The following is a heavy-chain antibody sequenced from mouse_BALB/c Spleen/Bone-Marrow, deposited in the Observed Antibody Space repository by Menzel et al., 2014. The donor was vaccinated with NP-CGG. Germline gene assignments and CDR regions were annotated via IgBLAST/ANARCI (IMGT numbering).Heavy chain of an antibody. V-gene: IGHV14-3*02. D-gene: IGHD1-3*01. CDR1: GFNIKDTY. CDR3: AKYNYGLYFDV. CDR2: IDPANGNT. Sequence: VHLQQPGAELVKPGASVKLSCTASGFNIKDTYIHWVKQRPEQGLEWIGRIDPANGNTKYDPKFQGKATITADTSSNSAYLQLSSLTSEDTAVYYCAKYNYGLYFDVWGAATTVTVSS. J-gene: IGHJ1*01.